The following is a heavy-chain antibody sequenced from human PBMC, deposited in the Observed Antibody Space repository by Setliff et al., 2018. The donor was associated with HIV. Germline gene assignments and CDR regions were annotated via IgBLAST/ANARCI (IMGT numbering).Heavy chain of an antibody. V-gene: IGHV1-8*02. CDR1: GYTFTSYD. Sequence: ASVKVSCKASGYTFTSYDINWVRQATGQGLEWMGWMNPNSGNTGYAQKFQGRVTMTTDTSTSTAYMGLRSLRSDDTAVYYCARDPWGPVADISYWGQGTLVTVSS. D-gene: IGHD6-19*01. J-gene: IGHJ4*02. CDR2: MNPNSGNT. CDR3: ARDPWGPVADISY.